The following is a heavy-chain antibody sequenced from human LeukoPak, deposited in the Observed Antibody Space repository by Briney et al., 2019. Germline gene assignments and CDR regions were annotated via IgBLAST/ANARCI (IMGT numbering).Heavy chain of an antibody. CDR2: IYHSGST. D-gene: IGHD5-18*01. V-gene: IGHV4-38-2*02. CDR3: ARVGPGIQLWLFY. J-gene: IGHJ4*02. Sequence: SETLSLTCTVSGYSISSGYYWGWIRQPPGKGLEWIGSIYHSGSTYYNPSLKSRVTISVDTSKNQFSLKLSSVTAADTAVYYCARVGPGIQLWLFYWGQGTLVTVSS. CDR1: GYSISSGYY.